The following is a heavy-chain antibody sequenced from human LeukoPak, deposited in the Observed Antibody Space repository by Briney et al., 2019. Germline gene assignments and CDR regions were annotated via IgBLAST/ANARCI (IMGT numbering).Heavy chain of an antibody. V-gene: IGHV3-23*01. D-gene: IGHD4-11*01. Sequence: AGGSLRLSCAASVFTFSSYAMSWVRQAPGKGLEWVSALSGSGGFTYYADSVKGRFTISRDNSKNTLFLQMNSLTAEDTAVYYCAKRGSKEFDYWGQGTLVTVSS. CDR1: VFTFSSYA. CDR2: LSGSGGFT. J-gene: IGHJ4*02. CDR3: AKRGSKEFDY.